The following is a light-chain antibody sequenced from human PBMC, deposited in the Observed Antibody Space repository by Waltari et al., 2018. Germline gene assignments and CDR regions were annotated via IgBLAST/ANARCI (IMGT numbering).Light chain of an antibody. CDR3: QNHERLPAT. J-gene: IGKJ1*01. V-gene: IGKV3-20*01. CDR2: AAS. CDR1: QSVSKY. Sequence: EVVLTQSPGTLSLSPGERATLSCRASQSVSKYLAWYQHRPVQAPRLLIYAASTRATGVPDRFSGSWFGTDFSLTISRLEPEDFAVYYCQNHERLPATFGQGTKVEIK.